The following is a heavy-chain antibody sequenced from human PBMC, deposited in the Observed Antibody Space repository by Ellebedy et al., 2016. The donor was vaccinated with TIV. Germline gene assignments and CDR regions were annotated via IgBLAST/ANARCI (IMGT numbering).Heavy chain of an antibody. CDR3: ARGLRGPFDY. CDR1: GGSISSYF. V-gene: IGHV4-59*01. Sequence: MPSETLSLTCTVSGGSISSYFWTWIRQPPGKGLEWIGDIYYSGNTYYNPSLTSRVTISVDRSKNQFSLKLASVSAADTAVYYCARGLRGPFDYWGQGTLVTVSS. CDR2: IYYSGNT. J-gene: IGHJ4*02.